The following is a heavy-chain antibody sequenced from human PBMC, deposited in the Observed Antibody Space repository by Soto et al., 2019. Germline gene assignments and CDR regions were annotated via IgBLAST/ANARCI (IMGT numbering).Heavy chain of an antibody. J-gene: IGHJ4*03. CDR2: IYPGDSDT. CDR3: ARHSTSAPKDY. V-gene: IGHV5-51*01. CDR1: GYSFTTYW. Sequence: GESLKISCKGTGYSFTTYWIAWVRQMPGKGLEWVGIIYPGDSDTRYSPSVEGHVTISVDKSISTAFLQWNSLKASDNAIYYCARHSTSAPKDYWGQGTLVTVSS. D-gene: IGHD3-10*01.